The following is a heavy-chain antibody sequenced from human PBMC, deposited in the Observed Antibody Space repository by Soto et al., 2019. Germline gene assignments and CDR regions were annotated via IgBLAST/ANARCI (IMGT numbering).Heavy chain of an antibody. CDR2: ISGSGGST. Sequence: GGSLRLSCAASGFTFSSYAMSWVRPAPGKGLEWVSAISGSGGSTYYADSVKGRFTISRDNSKNTLYLRMNSLRAEDTAVYYCAKGVEQWLILDYWGQGTLVTVSS. V-gene: IGHV3-23*01. J-gene: IGHJ4*02. CDR3: AKGVEQWLILDY. CDR1: GFTFSSYA. D-gene: IGHD6-19*01.